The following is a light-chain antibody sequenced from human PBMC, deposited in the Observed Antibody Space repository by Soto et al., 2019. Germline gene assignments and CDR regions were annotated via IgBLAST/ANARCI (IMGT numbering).Light chain of an antibody. Sequence: EIVLMQSPCSLSLSPGDGATLSCRASQSVSSRLLAWHQQKPGQAPRLLIYAVSSRAAGLPDRFSVSGSVTDFTLTISRLEPEYCAVYYCQQYDSSPITFGPGTKMDIK. CDR2: AVS. V-gene: IGKV3-20*01. CDR1: QSVSSRL. J-gene: IGKJ3*01. CDR3: QQYDSSPIT.